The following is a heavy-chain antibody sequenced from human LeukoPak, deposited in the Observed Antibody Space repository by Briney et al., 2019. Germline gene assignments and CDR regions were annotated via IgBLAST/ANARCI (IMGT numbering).Heavy chain of an antibody. CDR2: ISGSGGST. D-gene: IGHD2-2*01. CDR1: GFTFSSYA. V-gene: IGHV3-23*01. CDR3: AKHIVVVPAAIHAVDY. J-gene: IGHJ4*02. Sequence: GGSLRLSCAASGFTFSSYALSWVRQAPGKGLEWVSAISGSGGSTYYADSVKGRLTISRDNSKNTLYLQMNSLRAEDTAVYYCAKHIVVVPAAIHAVDYWGQGTLVTVSS.